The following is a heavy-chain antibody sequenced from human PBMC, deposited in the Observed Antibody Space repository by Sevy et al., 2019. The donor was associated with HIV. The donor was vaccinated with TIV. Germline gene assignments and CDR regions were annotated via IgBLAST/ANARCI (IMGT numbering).Heavy chain of an antibody. J-gene: IGHJ6*03. CDR1: GFAFSDHY. D-gene: IGHD2-21*01. CDR3: VRGPNCGVGGCQQISPYCLDV. V-gene: IGHV3-72*01. Sequence: GGSLRLSCAASGFAFSDHYVDWVRQAPGKGLEWVGRIRNRPNRYTTEYAGSVEGGFTISRDDSRHSLYLQMNSLKTEDSAVYYCVRGPNCGVGGCQQISPYCLDVWGKGATVTVSS. CDR2: IRNRPNRYTT.